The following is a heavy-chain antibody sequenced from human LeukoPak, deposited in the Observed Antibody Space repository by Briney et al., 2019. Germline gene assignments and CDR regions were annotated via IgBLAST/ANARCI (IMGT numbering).Heavy chain of an antibody. CDR2: ISGSGTIT. V-gene: IGHV3-23*01. D-gene: IGHD2-2*01. J-gene: IGHJ5*02. CDR3: AKGCTSGNCDASRWFDP. Sequence: GAALRLSCVGSGFTFSNYAMSWVRQAPGKGLKWVSVISGSGTITQYADTAKGRFTISRDNSENTLNLQMNSLRADDTAVYFCAKGCTSGNCDASRWFDPWGQGTLVTVSS. CDR1: GFTFSNYA.